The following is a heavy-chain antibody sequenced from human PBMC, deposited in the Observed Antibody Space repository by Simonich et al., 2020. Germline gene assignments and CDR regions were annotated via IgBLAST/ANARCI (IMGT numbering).Heavy chain of an antibody. CDR3: ARRGSGFDY. CDR2: ISYDGSNK. CDR1: GFTFGDYY. D-gene: IGHD6-19*01. Sequence: QVQLVESGGGLVKPGGSLRLSCAASGFTFGDYYMSWIRQAPGKGLEWVAVISYDGSNKYYADSVKGRFTISRDNSKNTLYLQMNSLRAEDTAVYYCARRGSGFDYWGQGTLVTVSS. J-gene: IGHJ4*02. V-gene: IGHV3-30*03.